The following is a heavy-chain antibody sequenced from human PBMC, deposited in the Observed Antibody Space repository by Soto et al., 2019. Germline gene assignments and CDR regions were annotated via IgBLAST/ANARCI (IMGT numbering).Heavy chain of an antibody. V-gene: IGHV4-39*02. CDR1: GGSISSSTYY. CDR3: ARDSAGPRLVDIVATTLEAYFDY. D-gene: IGHD5-12*01. J-gene: IGHJ4*02. CDR2: IYYSGRT. Sequence: SQTLSLTCTVSGGSISSSTYYWDWIRQPPGRGLEWIGTIYYSGRTYYNPSLKSRVTISVDTSKNQFSLKLSSVTAADTAVYYCARDSAGPRLVDIVATTLEAYFDYWGQGTLVTVSS.